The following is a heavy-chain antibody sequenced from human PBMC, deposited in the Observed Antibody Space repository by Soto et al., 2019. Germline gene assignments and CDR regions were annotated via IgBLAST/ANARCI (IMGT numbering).Heavy chain of an antibody. CDR1: GYTFTGYY. Sequence: ASVKVSCKASGYTFTGYYMHWVRQAPGQGLEWMGWINPNSGGTNYAQKFQGRVTMTRDTSISTAYMELSRLRSDDTAVYYCAREGIPYDFWSGYYDYWGQGTLVTVSS. CDR2: INPNSGGT. J-gene: IGHJ4*02. D-gene: IGHD3-3*01. V-gene: IGHV1-2*02. CDR3: AREGIPYDFWSGYYDY.